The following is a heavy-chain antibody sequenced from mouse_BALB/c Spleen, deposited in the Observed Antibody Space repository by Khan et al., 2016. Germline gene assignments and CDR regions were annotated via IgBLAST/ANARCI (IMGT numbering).Heavy chain of an antibody. J-gene: IGHJ4*01. Sequence: EVQLQESGPGLVKPSQSLSLTCTVTGYSITDNYAWNWIRQFPGNKLEWVAYITFSGSTGYNPSLKSRISITRDTSKNQFFLQLNSVTTEDTATYYRVRDGLYGFYAMDYWGQGTSVTVSS. D-gene: IGHD1-1*02. CDR3: VRDGLYGFYAMDY. CDR2: ITFSGST. V-gene: IGHV3-2*02. CDR1: GYSITDNYA.